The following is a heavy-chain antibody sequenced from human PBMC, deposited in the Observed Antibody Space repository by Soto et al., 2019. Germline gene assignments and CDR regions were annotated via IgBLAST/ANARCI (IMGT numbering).Heavy chain of an antibody. CDR1: GYSFTSYW. D-gene: IGHD1-1*01. CDR2: IYPGDSDT. J-gene: IGHJ6*02. CDR3: ARLGYTPYYYYYGMDV. V-gene: IGHV5-51*01. Sequence: GESLKISCKGSGYSFTSYWIGWVRQIPGKGLEWMGIIYPGDSDTRYSPSFQGQVTISADKSISTAYLQWSSLKASDTAMYYCARLGYTPYYYYYGMDVWGQGTTVTVSS.